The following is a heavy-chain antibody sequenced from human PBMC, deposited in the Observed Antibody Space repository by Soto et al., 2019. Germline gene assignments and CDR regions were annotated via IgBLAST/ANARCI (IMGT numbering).Heavy chain of an antibody. CDR2: IYYSGST. V-gene: IGHV4-31*03. D-gene: IGHD3-22*01. Sequence: PSETLSLTCTVSGGSISSGGYYWRWIRQHPGKGLEWIGYIYYSGSTYYNPSLKSRVTISVDTSKNQFSLKLSSVTAADTAVYYCARSDNYYDSSGYLFDYWGQGTLVTVSS. CDR3: ARSDNYYDSSGYLFDY. CDR1: GGSISSGGYY. J-gene: IGHJ4*02.